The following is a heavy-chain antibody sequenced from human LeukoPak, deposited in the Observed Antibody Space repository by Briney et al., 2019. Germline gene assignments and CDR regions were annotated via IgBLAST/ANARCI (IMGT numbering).Heavy chain of an antibody. V-gene: IGHV3-30*04. CDR3: ARDSSGNFIPDYFDY. Sequence: GGCLRLSCAASGFTFSSYAMHWVRQAPGKGLEWGAVISYDGSNKYYADSVKGRFTISRDNAKSSLYLRMNSLRAEDTAVYYCARDSSGNFIPDYFDYWGQGTLVTVSS. CDR1: GFTFSSYA. CDR2: ISYDGSNK. J-gene: IGHJ4*02. D-gene: IGHD3-10*01.